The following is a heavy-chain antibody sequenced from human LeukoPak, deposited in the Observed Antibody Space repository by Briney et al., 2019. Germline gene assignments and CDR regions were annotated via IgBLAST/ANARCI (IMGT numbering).Heavy chain of an antibody. CDR3: AKEYSSGWHGDY. D-gene: IGHD6-19*01. V-gene: IGHV1-69*13. CDR1: GGTFSSYA. Sequence: SVKVSCKASGGTFSSYAISWVRQAPGQGLEWMGGIIPIFGTANYAQKFQGRVTITADESTSTAYMELSSLRSEDTGVYYCAKEYSSGWHGDYWGQGTLVTVSS. J-gene: IGHJ4*02. CDR2: IIPIFGTA.